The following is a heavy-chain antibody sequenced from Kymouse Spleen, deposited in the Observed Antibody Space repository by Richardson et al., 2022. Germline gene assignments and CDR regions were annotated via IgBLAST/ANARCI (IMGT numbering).Heavy chain of an antibody. CDR3: AKDGTGTTKAYYGMDV. CDR2: ISYDGSNK. J-gene: IGHJ6*02. V-gene: IGHV3-30*18. D-gene: IGHD1-7*01. CDR1: GFTFSSYG. Sequence: QVQLVESGGGVVQPGRSLRLSCAASGFTFSSYGMHWVRQAPGKGLEWVAVISYDGSNKYYADSVKGRFTISRDNSKNTLYLQMNSLRAEDTAVYYCAKDGTGTTKAYYGMDVWGQGTTVTVSS.